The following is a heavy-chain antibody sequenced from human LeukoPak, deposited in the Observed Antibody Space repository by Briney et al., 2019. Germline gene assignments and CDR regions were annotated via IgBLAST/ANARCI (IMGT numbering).Heavy chain of an antibody. CDR3: ARVPRIAARPYYFDY. Sequence: PSETLSLTCTVSGGSISSYYWSWIRQPPGKGLEWIGYIYYSGSTNYNPSLKSRVTISVDTSKNQFSLKLSSVTAADTAVYYCARVPRIAARPYYFDYWGQGTLATVSS. V-gene: IGHV4-59*01. CDR1: GGSISSYY. D-gene: IGHD6-6*01. CDR2: IYYSGST. J-gene: IGHJ4*02.